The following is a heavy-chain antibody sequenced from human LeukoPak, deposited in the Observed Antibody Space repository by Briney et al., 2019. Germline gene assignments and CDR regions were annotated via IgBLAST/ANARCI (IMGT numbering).Heavy chain of an antibody. D-gene: IGHD3-3*01. Sequence: SETLSLTCAVYGGSFSGYYRSWIRQSPGKGLEWIGEINHSGSTNYNPSLKSRVTISVDTSKNQFSLKLSSVTAADTAVYYCARGGTIFGVVLFDPWGQGTMVTVSS. CDR2: INHSGST. CDR3: ARGGTIFGVVLFDP. V-gene: IGHV4-34*01. J-gene: IGHJ3*01. CDR1: GGSFSGYY.